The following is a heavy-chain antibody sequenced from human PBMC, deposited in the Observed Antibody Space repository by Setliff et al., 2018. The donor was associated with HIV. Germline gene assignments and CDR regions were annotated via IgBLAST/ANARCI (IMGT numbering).Heavy chain of an antibody. CDR2: INHSGST. Sequence: SETLSLTCAVYGGSFSGHYWSWIRQPPGKGLEWIGEINHSGSTNYNPSLKSRVTISVDTSKNQFYLKLSSVTAADTAVYYCARDDTVVRGHIDYWGQGTLVTVSS. J-gene: IGHJ4*02. D-gene: IGHD3-10*01. CDR1: GGSFSGHY. CDR3: ARDDTVVRGHIDY. V-gene: IGHV4-34*01.